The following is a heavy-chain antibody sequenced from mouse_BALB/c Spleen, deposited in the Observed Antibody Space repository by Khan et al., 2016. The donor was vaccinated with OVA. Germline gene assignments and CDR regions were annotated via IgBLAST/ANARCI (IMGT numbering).Heavy chain of an antibody. CDR2: INPSTGYT. CDR3: ARRGLRWDFDY. D-gene: IGHD1-1*01. Sequence: VQLQQSGAELAKPGASVKMSCKASGYTFINYWILWVKQRPGQGLEWIGYINPSTGYTEYNQNFKDKATLTADKSSRTAYMQRSSLTSEDSAVYYCARRGLRWDFDYWGQGTTLTVSS. V-gene: IGHV1-7*01. CDR1: GYTFINYW. J-gene: IGHJ2*01.